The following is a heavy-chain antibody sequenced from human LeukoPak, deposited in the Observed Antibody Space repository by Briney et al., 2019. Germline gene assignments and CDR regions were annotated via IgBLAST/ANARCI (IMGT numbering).Heavy chain of an antibody. V-gene: IGHV3-21*01. D-gene: IGHD6-13*01. J-gene: IGHJ4*02. Sequence: PGGSLRLSCAASGFTFSSYSMNWVRQAPGKGLEWVSSISSSSSYIYYADSVKGRFTISRDNAKNSLYLQMNSLRAEDTAVYYCARAYSSSWHFDYWGQGTLVTVSS. CDR1: GFTFSSYS. CDR3: ARAYSSSWHFDY. CDR2: ISSSSSYI.